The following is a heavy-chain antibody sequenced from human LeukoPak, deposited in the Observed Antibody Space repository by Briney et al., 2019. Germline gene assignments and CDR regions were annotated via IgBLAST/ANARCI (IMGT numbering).Heavy chain of an antibody. Sequence: PSETLSFTCAVYGGSFSGYYWSWIRQPPGKGLEWIGEINHSGSTNYNPSLKSRVTISVDTSKNQFSLKLSSVTAADTAVYYCARGAIVGATTAWFDYWGQGTLVTVSS. V-gene: IGHV4-34*01. CDR1: GGSFSGYY. D-gene: IGHD1-26*01. J-gene: IGHJ4*02. CDR2: INHSGST. CDR3: ARGAIVGATTAWFDY.